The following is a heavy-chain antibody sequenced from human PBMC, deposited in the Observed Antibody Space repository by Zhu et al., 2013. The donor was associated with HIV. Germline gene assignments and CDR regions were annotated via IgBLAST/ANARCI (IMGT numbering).Heavy chain of an antibody. CDR2: IYYSGST. Sequence: QVQLQESGPGLVKPSQTLSLTCTVSGGSISSGDYYWSWIRQPPGKGLEWIGYIYYSGSTYYNPSLKSRVTISVDTSKNQFSLKLSSVTAADTAVYYCARDVRVVRGVRYYMDVWGKGTTGHRLL. J-gene: IGHJ6*03. D-gene: IGHD3-10*01. V-gene: IGHV4-30-4*01. CDR3: ARDVRVVRGVRYYMDV. CDR1: GGSISSGDYY.